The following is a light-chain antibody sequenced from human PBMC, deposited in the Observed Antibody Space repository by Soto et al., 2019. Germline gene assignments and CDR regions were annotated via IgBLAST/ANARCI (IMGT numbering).Light chain of an antibody. CDR1: QSLLHSNGYNY. CDR3: MQPLQSWT. J-gene: IGKJ1*01. CDR2: LGS. V-gene: IGKV2-28*01. Sequence: DIVMTQSPLSLPVTPGEPAPISCRSIQSLLHSNGYNYLDWYLQKPGQSPQLLIYLGSNRASGVPDRFSGSGSGTDFTLKISRVEAEDVGVYYCMQPLQSWTFGQGTKVDIK.